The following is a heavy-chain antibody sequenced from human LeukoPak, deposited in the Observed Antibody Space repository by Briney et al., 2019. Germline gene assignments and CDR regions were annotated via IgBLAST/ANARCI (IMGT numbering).Heavy chain of an antibody. Sequence: PSETLSLTCTVSGGSISSYYWSWIRQPAGKGLEWIGRIYTSGSTNYNPSLKSRVTMSVDTSKNQFSLKLSSVTAADTAVYYCARVRSDTYYYYYMDVWGKGTTVTVSS. V-gene: IGHV4-4*07. CDR3: ARVRSDTYYYYYMDV. J-gene: IGHJ6*03. CDR1: GGSISSYY. CDR2: IYTSGST. D-gene: IGHD5-18*01.